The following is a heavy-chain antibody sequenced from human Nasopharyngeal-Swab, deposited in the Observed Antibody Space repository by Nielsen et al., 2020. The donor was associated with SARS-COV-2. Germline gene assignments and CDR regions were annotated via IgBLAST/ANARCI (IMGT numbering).Heavy chain of an antibody. D-gene: IGHD2-15*01. J-gene: IGHJ4*02. V-gene: IGHV3-73*01. CDR3: TRCGGSCYTGKDY. CDR1: GFILSDSA. Sequence: GESLKTSCAASGFILSDSALHWVRQASGKGLEWVGRIRSKGNSYATPYAASVKGRFTISRDDSKNTAYLQMNSLITEDTAVYYCTRCGGSCYTGKDYWGQGTLVTVSS. CDR2: IRSKGNSYAT.